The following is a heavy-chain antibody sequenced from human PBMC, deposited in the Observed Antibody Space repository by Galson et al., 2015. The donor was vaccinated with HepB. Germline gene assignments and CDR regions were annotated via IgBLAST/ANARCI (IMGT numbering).Heavy chain of an antibody. CDR2: IRSDGSNK. Sequence: SLRLSCAASTFAFTTFGMHWVRQAPGKGLEWLAFIRSDGSNKYYADFPKGRFTISRDNSKQTLSLQMNSLRSEDTAVYYCAKEGRGGFDYWGQGTLVTVSS. J-gene: IGHJ4*02. CDR3: AKEGRGGFDY. V-gene: IGHV3-30*02. CDR1: TFAFTTFG. D-gene: IGHD3-16*01.